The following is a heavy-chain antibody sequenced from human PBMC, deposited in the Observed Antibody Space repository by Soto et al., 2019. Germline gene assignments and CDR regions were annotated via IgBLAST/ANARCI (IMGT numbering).Heavy chain of an antibody. CDR3: ARSICRNGVCYRVYYYYGMDV. V-gene: IGHV3-30-3*01. D-gene: IGHD2-8*01. CDR2: ISYDGSNK. Sequence: GGSLRLSCAASGFTFSSYAMHWVRQAPGKGLEWVAVISYDGSNKYYADSVKGLFTISRDNSKNTLYLQMNSLRAEDTAVYYCARSICRNGVCYRVYYYYGMDVWGQGTTVTVSS. CDR1: GFTFSSYA. J-gene: IGHJ6*02.